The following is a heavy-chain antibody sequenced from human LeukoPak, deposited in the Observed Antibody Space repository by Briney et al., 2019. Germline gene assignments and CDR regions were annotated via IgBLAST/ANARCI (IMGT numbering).Heavy chain of an antibody. Sequence: PGGSLRLSCAASGFTFSSYAMTWVRQAPGKGLEWVSTISAGGAGSTYYADSVKGRFTISRDNSKNTLYLLMNSLRAEDTAVYYCGSPIVGGGHGDVWGQGTTVTVSS. J-gene: IGHJ6*02. CDR2: ISAGGAGST. CDR3: GSPIVGGGHGDV. D-gene: IGHD1-26*01. CDR1: GFTFSSYA. V-gene: IGHV3-23*01.